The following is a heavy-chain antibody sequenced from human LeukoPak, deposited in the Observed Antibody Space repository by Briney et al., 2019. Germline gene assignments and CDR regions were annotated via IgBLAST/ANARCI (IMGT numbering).Heavy chain of an antibody. V-gene: IGHV1-2*02. J-gene: IGHJ4*02. CDR3: ARPTTVVPRFDY. Sequence: ASVKVSCKASGYTFTGYYMHWVRQAPGQGLEWMGWINPNSGGTNYAQKFQGRVTMTRDTSISTAYMELSRLRSDDTAVYYCARPTTVVPRFDYWGQGTLVTVSS. CDR1: GYTFTGYY. CDR2: INPNSGGT. D-gene: IGHD4-23*01.